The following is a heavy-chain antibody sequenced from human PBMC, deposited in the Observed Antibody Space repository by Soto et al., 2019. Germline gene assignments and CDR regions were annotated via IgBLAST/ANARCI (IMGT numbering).Heavy chain of an antibody. CDR1: GVSISFYY. Sequence: SETLSLTCTVSGVSISFYYWSWIRQPPGKGLEWIAYIDSSGSTKYNPSLKSRVTISVDTSKNQFSLKLSSVTAADTAVYYCARAHLAVAGPYYSDYWGQGTLVTVSS. CDR3: ARAHLAVAGPYYSDY. CDR2: IDSSGST. D-gene: IGHD6-19*01. J-gene: IGHJ4*02. V-gene: IGHV4-59*12.